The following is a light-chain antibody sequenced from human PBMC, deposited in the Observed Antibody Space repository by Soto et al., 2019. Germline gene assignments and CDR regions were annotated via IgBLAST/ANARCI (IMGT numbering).Light chain of an antibody. CDR1: SSDVGGYNY. CDR3: SSYTSSSTDV. V-gene: IGLV2-14*01. J-gene: IGLJ1*01. CDR2: EVS. Sequence: QSALTQPDSVSGSPGQSITISCTGTSSDVGGYNYVSWYQQHPGKAPKLMIYEVSNRPSGVSNRFSGSKSSNTASLTISGLQAEDEADYYCSSYTSSSTDVFGTGTKLTVL.